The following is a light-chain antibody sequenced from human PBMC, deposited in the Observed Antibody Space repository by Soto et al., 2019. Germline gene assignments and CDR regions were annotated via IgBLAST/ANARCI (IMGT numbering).Light chain of an antibody. CDR2: DVS. CDR3: QPYNNWPLT. Sequence: EIVMAQSPATLSVSPGERATLSCRAGQGVTTNFAWYQQKSGQSPRLLIYDVSIRATGVPARFSGSRSGAEFTLTINSLQSEDFAVYYCQPYNNWPLTFGGGTKVDIK. CDR1: QGVTTN. J-gene: IGKJ4*01. V-gene: IGKV3-15*01.